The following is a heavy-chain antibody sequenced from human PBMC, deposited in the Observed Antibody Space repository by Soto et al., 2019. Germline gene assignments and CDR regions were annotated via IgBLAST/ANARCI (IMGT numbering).Heavy chain of an antibody. D-gene: IGHD5-12*01. CDR3: AAGGGLPRYY. CDR2: IYHSGST. Sequence: QLQLQESGSGLVKPSQTLSLTCAVSGGSISSGGYSWSWIRQPPGKGLEWIGYIYHSGSTYYNPSLKSRVIISVDRAKNQFSLRVSSVSAADTAVYYCAAGGGLPRYYWGQGTLVTVSS. J-gene: IGHJ4*02. V-gene: IGHV4-30-2*01. CDR1: GGSISSGGYS.